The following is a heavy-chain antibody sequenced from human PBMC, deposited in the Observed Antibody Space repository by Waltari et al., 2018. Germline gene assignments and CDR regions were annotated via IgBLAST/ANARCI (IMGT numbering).Heavy chain of an antibody. J-gene: IGHJ5*02. CDR3: ARRIVVVPAAKYNWFDP. V-gene: IGHV4-34*01. D-gene: IGHD2-2*01. Sequence: RQPPGKGLEWIGEINHSGSTNYNPSLKSRVTISVDTSKNQFSLKLSSVTAADTAVYYCARRIVVVPAAKYNWFDPWGQGTLVTVSS. CDR2: INHSGST.